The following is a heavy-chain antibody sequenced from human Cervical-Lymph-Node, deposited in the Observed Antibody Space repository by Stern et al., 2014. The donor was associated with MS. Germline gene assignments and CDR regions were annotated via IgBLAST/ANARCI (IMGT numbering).Heavy chain of an antibody. D-gene: IGHD2/OR15-2a*01. CDR2: LNPNSDDP. CDR3: AREATRIIVGIDY. J-gene: IGHJ4*02. V-gene: IGHV1-2*06. CDR1: GYAFTGFF. Sequence: QMQLVQSGAKMKKPGASVKVSCKASGYAFTGFFIHWVRQVPGQGLEWMGRLNPNSDDPTYAQNFQDRVNLTRDTSISTAYLELSRLTSADTAVYYCAREATRIIVGIDYWGQGTQVTVSS.